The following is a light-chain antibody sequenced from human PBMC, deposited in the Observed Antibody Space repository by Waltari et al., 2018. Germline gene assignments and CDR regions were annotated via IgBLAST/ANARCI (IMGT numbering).Light chain of an antibody. CDR3: QSTDTIGTTVV. J-gene: IGLJ2*01. Sequence: SYGLTQPPSVSVSPGQTARINCSGDVSTKAYGSWYQQKPGRAPVVVIFKDTERPPGIPERFSGSGSGTTVTLTITGVQAEDEADYYCQSTDTIGTTVVFGGGTRLIAL. V-gene: IGLV3-25*03. CDR1: VSTKAY. CDR2: KDT.